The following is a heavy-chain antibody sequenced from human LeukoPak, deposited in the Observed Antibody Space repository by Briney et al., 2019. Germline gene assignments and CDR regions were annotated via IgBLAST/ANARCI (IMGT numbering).Heavy chain of an antibody. V-gene: IGHV1-18*01. CDR3: ARSGNGVTMIVGEDAFDI. CDR1: GYTFTSYG. J-gene: IGHJ3*02. Sequence: RASVKVSCKASGYTFTSYGISGVRQAPGQGLEWMGWISAYNGNTNYAQKLQGRVTMTTDTSTSTAYMELRSLRSDDTAVYYCARSGNGVTMIVGEDAFDIWGQGTMVTVSS. D-gene: IGHD3-22*01. CDR2: ISAYNGNT.